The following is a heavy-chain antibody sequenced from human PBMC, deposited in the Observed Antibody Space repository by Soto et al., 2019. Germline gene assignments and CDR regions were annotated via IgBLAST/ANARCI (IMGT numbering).Heavy chain of an antibody. D-gene: IGHD6-19*01. J-gene: IGHJ3*02. CDR1: GFTVSSDY. Sequence: EVQLVETGGCLIQPGGSLRLSCAASGFTVSSDYMSWVRQAPGKGLEWVSVIYSGGSTYYADSVKGRFTISRDNSKNTLYLQMNSLRAEDSAVYYCARDISGRDAFDIWGQGTMVTVSS. CDR2: IYSGGST. V-gene: IGHV3-53*02. CDR3: ARDISGRDAFDI.